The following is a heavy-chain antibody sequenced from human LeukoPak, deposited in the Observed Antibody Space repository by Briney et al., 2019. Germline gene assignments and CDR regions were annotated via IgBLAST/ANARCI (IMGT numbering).Heavy chain of an antibody. CDR3: ARSHFGDCRCGDH. CDR2: ISKDGGRT. J-gene: IGHJ5*02. D-gene: IGHD4-17*01. Sequence: GRSLRLSCAASGFSFGSYAMHWVRQAPGKGLQWLAVISKDGGRTYYADSAKGRFTVSRDNSKNTLFLQTNSLRGEDTGVYYCARSHFGDCRCGDHWGQGTLVTVSS. V-gene: IGHV3-30*04. CDR1: GFSFGSYA.